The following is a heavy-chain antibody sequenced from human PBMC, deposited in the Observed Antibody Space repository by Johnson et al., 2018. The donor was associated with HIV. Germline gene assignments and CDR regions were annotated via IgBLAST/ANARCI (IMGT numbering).Heavy chain of an antibody. CDR1: GFAVSSNY. Sequence: VQLVESGGGLVQSGGSLRLSCGVSGFAVSSNYMSRVRQAPGKGLEWVSIIYSGGSTYYAESVKGRFTISRDNSKNTLHLQMNSLRPEDTAVYYCAKVRGTMIVGFGAFDIWGQGTMVTVSS. D-gene: IGHD3-22*01. V-gene: IGHV3-66*01. CDR3: AKVRGTMIVGFGAFDI. J-gene: IGHJ3*02. CDR2: IYSGGST.